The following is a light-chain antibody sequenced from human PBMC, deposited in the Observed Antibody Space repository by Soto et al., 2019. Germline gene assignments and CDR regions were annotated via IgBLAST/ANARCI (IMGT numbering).Light chain of an antibody. Sequence: DIQLTQSPSFLSASVGDRVTITCRASQGSSSNLAWYQQKPGKAPKLLIYAASTLQSGVPSRFSGSGSGTEFTLTISSLQPEDFATYYCQQFNSYPITFGQGTRLEIK. V-gene: IGKV1-9*01. J-gene: IGKJ5*01. CDR3: QQFNSYPIT. CDR1: QGSSSN. CDR2: AAS.